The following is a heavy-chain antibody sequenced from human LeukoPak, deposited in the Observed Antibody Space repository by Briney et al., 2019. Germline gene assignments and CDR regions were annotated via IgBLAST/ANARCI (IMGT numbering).Heavy chain of an antibody. D-gene: IGHD3-3*01. J-gene: IGHJ5*02. CDR2: IYYSGST. CDR1: GGSISSGGYY. CDR3: ARNHYDVWSGYPYNWLDP. Sequence: SETLSLTCTVSGGSISSGGYYWSWIRQPPGKGLEWIGCIYYSGSTYYNPSLKSRVSISLDTSKNQFSLKLSSVTAADTAVYYCARNHYDVWSGYPYNWLDPWGQGTQVTVSS. V-gene: IGHV4-31*03.